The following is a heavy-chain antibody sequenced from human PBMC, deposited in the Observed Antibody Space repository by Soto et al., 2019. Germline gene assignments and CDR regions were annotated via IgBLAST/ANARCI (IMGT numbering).Heavy chain of an antibody. CDR2: ISSDGSKK. CDR1: GFTFSSYA. V-gene: IGHV3-30-3*01. CDR3: ARDEYFDPSGPPYDY. J-gene: IGHJ4*02. Sequence: HPGGSLRLSCAASGFTFSSYAMHWVRQAPGKGLEWVAVISSDGSKKYYADSVKGRFTISRDNSENTLFLQMNSLRAEDTAVYYCARDEYFDPSGPPYDYWGQGSLVTVSS. D-gene: IGHD3-9*01.